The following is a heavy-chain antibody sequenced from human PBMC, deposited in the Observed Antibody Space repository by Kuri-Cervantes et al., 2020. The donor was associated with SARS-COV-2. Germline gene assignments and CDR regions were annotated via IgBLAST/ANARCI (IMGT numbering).Heavy chain of an antibody. J-gene: IGHJ4*02. Sequence: GGSLRLSCAASGFTFSSYSMNWVRQAPGKGLDCLAILYAAGTTFYAGSVKGRFTISRDNSKNTVFPQMSSLRAEDTGLYYCARGRHCSNNTCSSDYWGQGTLVTVSS. D-gene: IGHD2-2*01. CDR1: GFTFSSYS. V-gene: IGHV3-53*01. CDR2: LYAAGTT. CDR3: ARGRHCSNNTCSSDY.